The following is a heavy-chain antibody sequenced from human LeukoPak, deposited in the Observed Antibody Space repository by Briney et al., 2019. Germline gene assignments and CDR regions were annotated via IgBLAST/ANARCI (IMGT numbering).Heavy chain of an antibody. D-gene: IGHD3-3*01. CDR1: GYSFTSYW. Sequence: KNGESLKISCKGSGYSFTSYWIGWVRQMPGKGLEWMGIIYPGDSDTRYSPSFQGQVTISADKSISTAYLQWSSLKASDTAMYYCASFHYDFWSCQYGMDVWGQGTTVTVSS. CDR3: ASFHYDFWSCQYGMDV. CDR2: IYPGDSDT. V-gene: IGHV5-51*01. J-gene: IGHJ6*02.